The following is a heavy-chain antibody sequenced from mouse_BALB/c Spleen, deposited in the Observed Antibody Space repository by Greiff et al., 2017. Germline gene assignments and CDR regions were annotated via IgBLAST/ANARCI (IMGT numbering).Heavy chain of an antibody. CDR3: AREGGAITTATFAY. CDR1: GFSLTSYG. D-gene: IGHD1-2*01. CDR2: IWAGGST. Sequence: VQLQQSGPGLVAPSQSLSITCTVSGFSLTSYGVHWVRQPPGKGLEWLGVIWAGGSTNYNSALMSRLSISKDNSKSQVFLKMNSLQTDDTAMYYCAREGGAITTATFAYWGQGTLVTVSA. V-gene: IGHV2-9*02. J-gene: IGHJ3*01.